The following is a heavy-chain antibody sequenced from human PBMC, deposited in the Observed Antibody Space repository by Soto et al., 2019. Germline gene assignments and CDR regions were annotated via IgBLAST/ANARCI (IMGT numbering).Heavy chain of an antibody. CDR1: GFTFDDYA. J-gene: IGHJ4*02. CDR2: ISWNSARI. V-gene: IGHV3-9*01. CDR3: VKYARSRRIVVVVTD. D-gene: IGHD3-22*01. Sequence: VQLVESGGGLVQPGRSLRLSCAASGFTFDDYAMHWVRQVPGKGLEWVSGISWNSARIAYEVSVKGRFTISRDNAKNSLYLPMNNLRAEDTALYYCVKYARSRRIVVVVTDWGQGNLVTVTS.